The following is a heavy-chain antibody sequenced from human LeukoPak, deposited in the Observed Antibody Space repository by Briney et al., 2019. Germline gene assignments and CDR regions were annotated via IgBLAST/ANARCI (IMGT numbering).Heavy chain of an antibody. CDR3: ARGLQNPNAQNNWFDP. V-gene: IGHV4-4*07. CDR2: IYTSGST. D-gene: IGHD4-11*01. Sequence: SETLSLTCTVSGGSISSYYWSWIRQPAGKGLEWIGRIYTSGSTNYNPSIKSRVTMSVDTSKNQFSLKLSSVTAADTAVYYCARGLQNPNAQNNWFDPWGQGTLVTVSS. J-gene: IGHJ5*02. CDR1: GGSISSYY.